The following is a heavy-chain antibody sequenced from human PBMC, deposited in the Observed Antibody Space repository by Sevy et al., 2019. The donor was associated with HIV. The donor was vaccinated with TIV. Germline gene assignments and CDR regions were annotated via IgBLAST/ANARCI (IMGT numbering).Heavy chain of an antibody. Sequence: ASVKVSCKASGGTFSSYAISWVRQAPGQGLEWMGGIIPIFGTANYAQTFQGRVTITADESTSTAYMELSSLRSEDTAVYYCARDIVVVLAAIRRGIAAAGYYYYGMDVWGQGTTVTVSS. J-gene: IGHJ6*02. D-gene: IGHD2-2*02. CDR3: ARDIVVVLAAIRRGIAAAGYYYYGMDV. V-gene: IGHV1-69*13. CDR2: IIPIFGTA. CDR1: GGTFSSYA.